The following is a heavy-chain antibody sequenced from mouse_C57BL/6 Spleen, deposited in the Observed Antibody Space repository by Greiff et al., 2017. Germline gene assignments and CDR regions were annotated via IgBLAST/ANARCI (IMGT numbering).Heavy chain of an antibody. Sequence: QVQLKESGAELVKPGASVKISCKASGYAFSSYWMNWVKQRPGKGLEWIGQIYPGDGDTNYNGKFKGKATLTADKSSSTAYMQLSSLTSEDSAVYFCARSGYYDYDTYAMDYWGQGTSVTVSS. V-gene: IGHV1-80*01. CDR2: IYPGDGDT. D-gene: IGHD2-4*01. CDR1: GYAFSSYW. CDR3: ARSGYYDYDTYAMDY. J-gene: IGHJ4*01.